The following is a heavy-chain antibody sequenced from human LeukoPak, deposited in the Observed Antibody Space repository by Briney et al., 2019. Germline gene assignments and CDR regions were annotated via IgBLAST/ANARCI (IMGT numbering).Heavy chain of an antibody. CDR2: ISSSSSYI. D-gene: IGHD6-25*01. CDR1: GFTFSSYS. V-gene: IGHV3-21*01. Sequence: GGSLRLSCAASGFTFSSYSMIWVRQAPGKGLEWVSSISSSSSYIYYGDSVRGRFTISRDNAKNSLYLQMNSLRAEDTAVYYCARDGGVCWGQGTLVTVSS. J-gene: IGHJ4*02. CDR3: ARDGGVC.